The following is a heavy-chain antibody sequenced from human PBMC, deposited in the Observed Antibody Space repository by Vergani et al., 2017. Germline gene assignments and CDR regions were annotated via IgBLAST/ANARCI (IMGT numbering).Heavy chain of an antibody. J-gene: IGHJ3*02. CDR2: IGTAGDT. CDR1: GFTFSSYD. V-gene: IGHV3-13*01. D-gene: IGHD2-15*01. CDR3: ARGCSGGSCYSGLNAFDI. Sequence: EVQLVESGGGLVQPGGSLRLSCAASGFTFSSYDMHWVRQATGKGLEWVSAIGTAGDTYYPGSVKGRFTISRENAKNSLYLQMNSLRAGDPAVYYCARGCSGGSCYSGLNAFDIWGQGTMVTVSS.